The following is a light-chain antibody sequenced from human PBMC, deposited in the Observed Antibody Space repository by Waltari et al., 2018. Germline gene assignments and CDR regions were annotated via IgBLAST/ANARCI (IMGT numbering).Light chain of an antibody. Sequence: SYELIQPPSVSVSPGQTARITCSGDKLGDKYASWYQQRPGQYPVLVIYQSSKRPPGIPGGFSGSNSGNTSSRTIGGTQTMDEADYYCQAWDNNVVVFGGGTKLTVL. CDR1: KLGDKY. V-gene: IGLV3-1*01. J-gene: IGLJ2*01. CDR2: QSS. CDR3: QAWDNNVVV.